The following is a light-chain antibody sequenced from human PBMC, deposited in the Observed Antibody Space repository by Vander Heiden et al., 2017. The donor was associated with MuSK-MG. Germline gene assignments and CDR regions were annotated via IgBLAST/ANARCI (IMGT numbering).Light chain of an antibody. CDR2: EVS. CDR1: SSDVGGHNL. V-gene: IGLV2-23*02. J-gene: IGLJ3*02. CDR3: CADAGSSTWV. Sequence: QSALTQPASVSGSPGQSITISCTGTSSDVGGHNLVSWYQQHPGKAPKLMIYEVSKRPSVVSNRFSASKSGNTASLTISGLQAEDDGDYYCCADAGSSTWVFGGGTKLTVL.